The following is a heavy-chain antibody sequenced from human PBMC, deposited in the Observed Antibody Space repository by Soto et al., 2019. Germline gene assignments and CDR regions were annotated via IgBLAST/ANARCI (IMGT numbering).Heavy chain of an antibody. D-gene: IGHD3-22*01. V-gene: IGHV4-4*09. CDR3: ARSYYEGTGFGVAP. Sequence: PSETLSLTCTVSGASVSSGYWSWIRQPPGRGLEWLGFMYFGGSFNYNPSLSSRVTISLDKSKNQFSLNVTSVTAADTAVYYCARSYYEGTGFGVAPWGKGTLVPVSS. J-gene: IGHJ5*02. CDR1: GASVSSGY. CDR2: MYFGGSF.